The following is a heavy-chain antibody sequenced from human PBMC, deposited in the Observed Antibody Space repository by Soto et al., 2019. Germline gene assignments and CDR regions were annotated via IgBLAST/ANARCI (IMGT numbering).Heavy chain of an antibody. CDR1: GGTFSSYA. CDR3: ARVDYYDSSGYYPNAAFDI. J-gene: IGHJ3*02. CDR2: IIPIFGTA. Sequence: SVKVSCKASGGTFSSYAISWVRQAPGQGLEWMGGIIPIFGTANYAQKFQGRVTITADESTSTAYMELSSLRSEDTAVYYCARVDYYDSSGYYPNAAFDIWGQGTMVTVS. V-gene: IGHV1-69*13. D-gene: IGHD3-22*01.